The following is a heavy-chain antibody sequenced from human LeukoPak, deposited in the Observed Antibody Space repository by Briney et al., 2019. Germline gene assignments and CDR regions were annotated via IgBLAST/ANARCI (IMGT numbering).Heavy chain of an antibody. CDR1: GYTLTELS. J-gene: IGHJ6*02. V-gene: IGHV1-24*01. CDR3: ATIGDIAAAGYNYYYYGMDV. CDR2: FDPEDGET. D-gene: IGHD6-13*01. Sequence: ASVKVSCKVSGYTLTELSMHWVRQAPGKGLEWMGGFDPEDGETIYAQKFQGRVTMTEDTSTDTAYTELSSLRSEDTAVYYCATIGDIAAAGYNYYYYGMDVWGQGTTVTVSS.